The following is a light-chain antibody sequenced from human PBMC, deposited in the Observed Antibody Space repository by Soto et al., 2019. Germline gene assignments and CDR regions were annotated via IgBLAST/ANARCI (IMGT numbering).Light chain of an antibody. Sequence: DIQMTHSPASLSASVGDRVSVTCLAIENIISWLAWYQQKPGKAPNLQIYDASSLESGVASRFSGSGSGREFTLNINSLQPDDFATYYCQQYNSYPLTFGGGTKVDIK. V-gene: IGKV1-5*01. CDR1: ENIISW. CDR2: DAS. CDR3: QQYNSYPLT. J-gene: IGKJ4*01.